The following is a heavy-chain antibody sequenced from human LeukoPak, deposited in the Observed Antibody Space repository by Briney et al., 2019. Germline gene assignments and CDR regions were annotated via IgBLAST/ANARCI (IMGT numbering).Heavy chain of an antibody. CDR2: IQYDGSNK. CDR3: GKEAVVVPSATLDY. V-gene: IGHV3-30*02. Sequence: GGSLRLSCAASGFIFSSYGMHWVRQAPGKGLEWVAFIQYDGSNKYYADSVKGRFTISRDNSKNTVYLQMNSLRAEDSAVYYCGKEAVVVPSATLDYWGQGTLVTVSS. J-gene: IGHJ4*02. D-gene: IGHD2-2*01. CDR1: GFIFSSYG.